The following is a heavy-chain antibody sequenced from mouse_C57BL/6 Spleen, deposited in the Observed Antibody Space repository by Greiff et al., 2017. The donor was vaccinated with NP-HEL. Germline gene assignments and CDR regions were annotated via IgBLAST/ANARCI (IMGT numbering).Heavy chain of an antibody. J-gene: IGHJ4*01. D-gene: IGHD2-4*01. CDR1: GYAFSSSW. V-gene: IGHV1-82*01. CDR2: IYPGDGDT. CDR3: ARKGLRDYAMDY. Sequence: LVESGPELVKPGASVKISCKASGYAFSSSWMNWVKQRPGKGLEWIGRIYPGDGDTNYNGKFKGKATLTADKSSSTAYMQLSSLTSEDSAVYFCARKGLRDYAMDYWGQGTSVTVSS.